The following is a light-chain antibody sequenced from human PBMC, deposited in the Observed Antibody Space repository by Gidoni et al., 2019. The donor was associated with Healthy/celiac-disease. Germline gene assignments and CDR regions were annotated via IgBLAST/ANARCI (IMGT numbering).Light chain of an antibody. CDR3: QQYNSYPYT. CDR2: KAS. Sequence: DIQMTQSPSTLSASVGDRVTITCRASQSISSWLAWYQQKPGKAPKLLIYKASSLESGVPSRFSGSGSGTEFTLTISSLQPYDFATYYCQQYNSYPYTFXQXTKLEIK. V-gene: IGKV1-5*03. J-gene: IGKJ2*01. CDR1: QSISSW.